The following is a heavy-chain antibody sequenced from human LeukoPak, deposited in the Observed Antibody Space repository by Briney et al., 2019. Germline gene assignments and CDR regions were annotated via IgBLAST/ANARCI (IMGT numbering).Heavy chain of an antibody. D-gene: IGHD3-9*01. CDR1: GGSFSGYY. Sequence: SETLSLTCAVYGGSFSGYYWSWIRQPPGNGLEWIGEINHSGSTNYNPSLKSRVTISVDTSKNQFSLKLSSVTAADTAVYYCARKAAYYDILTGYGQKLYYFDYWGQGTLVTVSS. V-gene: IGHV4-34*01. J-gene: IGHJ4*02. CDR2: INHSGST. CDR3: ARKAAYYDILTGYGQKLYYFDY.